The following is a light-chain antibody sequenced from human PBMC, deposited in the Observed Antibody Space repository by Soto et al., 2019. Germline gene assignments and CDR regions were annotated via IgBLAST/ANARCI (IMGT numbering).Light chain of an antibody. V-gene: IGKV1-5*03. Sequence: DIQMTQSPSTLSASVGDRVSITCRASQSLNSWLAGYQQKPGKAPKLLIYKTSTLERGVPSRCSGSGSGTEITLTISKLQPDDFATYYCQQANTYSFGQGTKLEIK. CDR2: KTS. CDR3: QQANTYS. J-gene: IGKJ2*01. CDR1: QSLNSW.